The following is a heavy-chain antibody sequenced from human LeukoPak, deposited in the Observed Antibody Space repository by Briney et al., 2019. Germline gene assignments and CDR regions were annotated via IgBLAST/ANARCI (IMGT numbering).Heavy chain of an antibody. CDR1: GGSISSGDYY. CDR2: INHSGST. CDR3: ARRSGGYCSGGSCYGYYYGMDV. V-gene: IGHV4-30-4*01. D-gene: IGHD2-15*01. Sequence: SQTLSLTCTVSGGSISSGDYYWSWIRQPPGKGLEWIGEINHSGSTIYNPSLKSRVTISVDTSKNQLSLKLSSVTAADTAVYYCARRSGGYCSGGSCYGYYYGMDVWGQGTTVTVSS. J-gene: IGHJ6*02.